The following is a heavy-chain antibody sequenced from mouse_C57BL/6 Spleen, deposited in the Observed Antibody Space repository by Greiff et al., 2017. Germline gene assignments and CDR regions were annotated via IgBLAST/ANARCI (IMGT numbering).Heavy chain of an antibody. Sequence: VQLVESGPGLVQPSQSLSITCTVSGFSLTSYGVHWVRQSPGKGLEWLGVIWRGGSTDYNAAFISRLSITKDNSKSQVFFKMNSLQADDTAIYYCAKSEGRGFDYWGQGTTLTVSS. D-gene: IGHD3-3*01. J-gene: IGHJ2*01. V-gene: IGHV2-5*01. CDR3: AKSEGRGFDY. CDR2: IWRGGST. CDR1: GFSLTSYG.